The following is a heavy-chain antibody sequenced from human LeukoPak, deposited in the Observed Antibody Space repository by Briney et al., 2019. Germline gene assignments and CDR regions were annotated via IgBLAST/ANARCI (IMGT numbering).Heavy chain of an antibody. J-gene: IGHJ4*02. V-gene: IGHV3-21*01. CDR2: ISSSSSYI. Sequence: GGSLRLSCAASGFTFSSYSMNWVRQAPGKGLEWVSSISSSSSYIYYADSVKGRFTISRDNAKNSLYLQMNRLRAEDTAVYYCARDRKNDYGGNSDDYWGQGTLVTVSS. D-gene: IGHD4-23*01. CDR1: GFTFSSYS. CDR3: ARDRKNDYGGNSDDY.